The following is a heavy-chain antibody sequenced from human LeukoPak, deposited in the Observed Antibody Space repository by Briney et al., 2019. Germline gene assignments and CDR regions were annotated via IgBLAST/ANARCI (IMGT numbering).Heavy chain of an antibody. V-gene: IGHV3-30-3*01. CDR3: AKGSRQGLYGDYVDY. Sequence: GRSLRLSCAASGFTFSSYAMHWVRQAPGKGLEWVAVISYDGSNKYYADSVKGRFTISRDNSKNTLYLQMNSLRAEDTAVYYCAKGSRQGLYGDYVDYWGQGTLVTVSS. CDR1: GFTFSSYA. D-gene: IGHD4-17*01. J-gene: IGHJ4*02. CDR2: ISYDGSNK.